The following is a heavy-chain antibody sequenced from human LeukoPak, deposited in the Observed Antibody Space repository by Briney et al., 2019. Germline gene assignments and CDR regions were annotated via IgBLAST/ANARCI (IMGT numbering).Heavy chain of an antibody. Sequence: SETLSLTCTVSGDSISSHYLGWIRQPAGKGLEWIGITSGTGNYNPSLKSRVSMSVDTFRNLVSLTLTSVTAADTAVYYCARLYYYNDGGLYFGPEAFDIWGQGTRVTVSS. CDR3: ARLYYYNDGGLYFGPEAFDI. J-gene: IGHJ3*02. V-gene: IGHV4-4*07. D-gene: IGHD3-10*01. CDR2: TSGTG. CDR1: GDSISSHY.